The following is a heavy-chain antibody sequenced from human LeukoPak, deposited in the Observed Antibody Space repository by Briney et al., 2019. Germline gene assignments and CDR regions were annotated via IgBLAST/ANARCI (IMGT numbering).Heavy chain of an antibody. CDR3: ARDPFYSSSQGGMDV. J-gene: IGHJ6*02. CDR1: GFTVSSNY. D-gene: IGHD6-6*01. Sequence: GGSLRLSCAASGFTVSSNYMSWVRQAPGKGLEWVSVIYSGGSTYYADSVKGRFTISRDNSKNTLYLQMNSLRAEDTAVYYCARDPFYSSSQGGMDVWSQGTTVTVSS. CDR2: IYSGGST. V-gene: IGHV3-53*01.